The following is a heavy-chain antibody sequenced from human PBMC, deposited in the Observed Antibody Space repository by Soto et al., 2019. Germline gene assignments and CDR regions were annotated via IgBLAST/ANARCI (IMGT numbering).Heavy chain of an antibody. J-gene: IGHJ4*02. CDR1: GGSISSSSYY. V-gene: IGHV4-39*01. CDR3: ARLRRPRYYDSSGYLFDY. Sequence: NPSETLSLTCTVSGGSISSSSYYWGWIRQPPGKGLEWIGSIYYSGSTYYNPSLKSRVTISVDTSKNQFSLKLSSVTAADTAVYYCARLRRPRYYDSSGYLFDYWGQGTLVTVSS. D-gene: IGHD3-22*01. CDR2: IYYSGST.